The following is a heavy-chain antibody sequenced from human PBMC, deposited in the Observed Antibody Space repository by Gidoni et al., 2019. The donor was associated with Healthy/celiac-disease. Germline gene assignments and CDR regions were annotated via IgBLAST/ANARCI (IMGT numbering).Heavy chain of an antibody. CDR3: ARETPYRATPDY. D-gene: IGHD1-26*01. J-gene: IGHJ4*02. V-gene: IGHV1-18*01. Sequence: QVQLVQSGAEVKKPGAAVTVSCRDSGYTFTSYGISWVRQAPGQGLEWMGWISAYNGNTNYAQKLQGRVTMTTDTSTSTAYMELRILRSDDTAVYYCARETPYRATPDYWGQGTLVTVSS. CDR2: ISAYNGNT. CDR1: GYTFTSYG.